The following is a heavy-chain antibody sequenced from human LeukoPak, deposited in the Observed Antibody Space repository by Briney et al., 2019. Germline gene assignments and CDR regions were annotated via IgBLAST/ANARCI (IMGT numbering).Heavy chain of an antibody. CDR3: ARDWDTAMVDAFDI. J-gene: IGHJ3*02. V-gene: IGHV3-21*01. CDR2: ISSSSSYI. Sequence: GGSLRLSCAASGFTFSSYSMNWVRQAPGKGLEWVSSISSSSSYIYYADSVKGRFTISRDNAKNSLYLQMNSLRAEDTAVYYCARDWDTAMVDAFDIWGQGTMVTVSS. CDR1: GFTFSSYS. D-gene: IGHD5-18*01.